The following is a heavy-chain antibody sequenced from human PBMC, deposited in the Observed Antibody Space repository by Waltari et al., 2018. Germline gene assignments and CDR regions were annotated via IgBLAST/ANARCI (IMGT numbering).Heavy chain of an antibody. V-gene: IGHV1-69*13. Sequence: QVQLVQSGTEVREPGSSVTVSCRASADFSKLNVIAWVRQAPGQGLEWMGGIIPIFGTAKYAQKSQGRVTITAHKSTGAAYMELSSMRSEDTAVYYCARRGGYGDLFDYWGQGTLVTVSS. J-gene: IGHJ4*02. D-gene: IGHD4-17*01. CDR1: ADFSKLNV. CDR3: ARRGGYGDLFDY. CDR2: IIPIFGTA.